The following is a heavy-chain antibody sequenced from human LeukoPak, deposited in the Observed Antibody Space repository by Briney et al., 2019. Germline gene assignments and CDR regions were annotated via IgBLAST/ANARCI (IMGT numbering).Heavy chain of an antibody. CDR1: GYTFTSYA. D-gene: IGHD4-17*01. CDR3: ARDGRDRYGDCEGGRNWFDP. Sequence: ASVKVSCKASGYTFTSYAMHWVRQAPGQRLEWMGWTNAGNGNTKYSQKFQGRVTITRDTSASTAYMELSSLRSEDTAVYYCARDGRDRYGDCEGGRNWFDPWGQGTLVTVSS. V-gene: IGHV1-3*01. J-gene: IGHJ5*02. CDR2: TNAGNGNT.